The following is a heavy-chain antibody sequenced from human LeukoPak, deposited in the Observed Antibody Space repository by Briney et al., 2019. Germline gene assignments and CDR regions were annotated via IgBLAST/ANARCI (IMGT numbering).Heavy chain of an antibody. J-gene: IGHJ4*02. CDR3: ARDRFPSKYSYASSGYYYTDY. D-gene: IGHD3-22*01. Sequence: PSETLSLTCTVSDDSISTSTYYWGWIRQPPGKGLEWIGSIYYGGSTYYNPSLKSRVTMSVDTSKNQFSLKLTSVTAADTAVYYCARDRFPSKYSYASSGYYYTDYWGQGTLVTVSS. CDR1: DDSISTSTYY. CDR2: IYYGGST. V-gene: IGHV4-39*02.